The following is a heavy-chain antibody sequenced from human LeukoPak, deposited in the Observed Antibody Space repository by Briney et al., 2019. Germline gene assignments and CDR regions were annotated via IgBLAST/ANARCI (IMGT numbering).Heavy chain of an antibody. CDR2: ISGSGGST. Sequence: GGSLRLSCAASGFTFSSYAMSWVRQAPGKGLELVSAISGSGGSTYYADSVKGRFTISRENLKNTLYLQMNSLRAEDTAVYYCAKSGRGDPSYFDYWGQGTLVTVSS. J-gene: IGHJ4*02. D-gene: IGHD7-27*01. CDR1: GFTFSSYA. CDR3: AKSGRGDPSYFDY. V-gene: IGHV3-23*01.